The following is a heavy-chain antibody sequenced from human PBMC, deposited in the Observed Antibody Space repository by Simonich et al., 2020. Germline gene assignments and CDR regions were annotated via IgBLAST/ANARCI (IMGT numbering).Heavy chain of an antibody. CDR1: GYTFTSYG. Sequence: QDQLVQSGAEVKKPGASVKVSCKASGYTFTSYGISCGRQAPGQGLEWMGWISANNVNTNDAQKLQGRVTMTTDPSTSTAYMELRSLRSDDTAVYHCARSTTGTTAFDIWGQGTMVTVSS. V-gene: IGHV1-18*01. CDR3: ARSTTGTTAFDI. J-gene: IGHJ3*02. CDR2: ISANNVNT. D-gene: IGHD1-1*01.